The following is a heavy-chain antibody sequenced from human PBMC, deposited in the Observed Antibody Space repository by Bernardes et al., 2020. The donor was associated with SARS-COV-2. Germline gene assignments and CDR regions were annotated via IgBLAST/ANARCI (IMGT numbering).Heavy chain of an antibody. CDR1: GGSFNDYS. CDR3: ARGASAVNMVLVVIGFSYYFDY. D-gene: IGHD3-22*01. Sequence: SETLSLTCAVYGGSFNDYSWTWIRQAPGKGLEWIGEVNHSGSTKYNPSLRSRVTISLDTSENLFSLRLTSVTAADTAVYFCARGASAVNMVLVVIGFSYYFDYWGQGTLVTVSS. V-gene: IGHV4-34*01. CDR2: VNHSGST. J-gene: IGHJ4*02.